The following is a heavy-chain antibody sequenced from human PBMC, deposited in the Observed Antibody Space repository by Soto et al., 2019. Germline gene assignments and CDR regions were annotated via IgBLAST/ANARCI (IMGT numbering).Heavy chain of an antibody. CDR2: ISYDGSDK. J-gene: IGHJ4*02. CDR3: AKSPNFYCSSYHCYKYYFDY. Sequence: GGSLSLSCAASGFTFNTFGMHWVRQAPGKGLEWVAVISYDGSDKYYSDSVRGRFTISRDNSMNTLYLQMNSLRTEDTAVYYCAKSPNFYCSSYHCYKYYFDYWGQGTLVTVSS. CDR1: GFTFNTFG. V-gene: IGHV3-30*18. D-gene: IGHD2-2*01.